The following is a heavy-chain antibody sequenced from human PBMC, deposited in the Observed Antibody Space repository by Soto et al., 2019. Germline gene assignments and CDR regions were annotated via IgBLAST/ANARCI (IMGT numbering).Heavy chain of an antibody. D-gene: IGHD2-2*01. J-gene: IGHJ4*02. CDR3: ARGGLVVPTASPIDY. V-gene: IGHV3-11*06. CDR2: ISSSSYI. Sequence: QVQLVESGGGLVKPGGSLRLSCAASGFTFSDYYMSWIRQAPGKGLEWVSYISSSSYINYADSVKGRFTISRDNAKNSLYLQMNSLGAEDTAVYYCARGGLVVPTASPIDYWGQGTLVTVSS. CDR1: GFTFSDYY.